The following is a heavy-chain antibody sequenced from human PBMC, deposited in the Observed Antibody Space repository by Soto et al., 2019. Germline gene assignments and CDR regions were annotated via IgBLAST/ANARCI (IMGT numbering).Heavy chain of an antibody. V-gene: IGHV4-31*11. CDR2: IYYSGST. J-gene: IGHJ5*02. CDR3: ARGRYTAMVRGNWFDP. Sequence: SETLSLTCAVSGGSISSGGYSWSWIRQPPGKGLEWIGYIYYSGSTYYNPSLKSRVTISVDTSKNQFSLKLSSVTAADTAVYYCARGRYTAMVRGNWFDPWGQGTLVTVSS. CDR1: GGSISSGGYS. D-gene: IGHD5-18*01.